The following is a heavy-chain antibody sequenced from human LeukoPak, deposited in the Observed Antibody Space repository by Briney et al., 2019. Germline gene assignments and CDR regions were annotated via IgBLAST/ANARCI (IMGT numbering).Heavy chain of an antibody. V-gene: IGHV1-69*06. CDR2: IIPIFGTA. J-gene: IGHJ4*02. CDR1: GYTFTSYG. Sequence: SVKVSCKASGYTFTSYGISWVRQAPGQGLEWMGGIIPIFGTANYAQKFQGRVTITADKSTSTAYMELSSLRSEDTAVYYCARDRRPHYDFWSGYDYWGQGTLVTISS. D-gene: IGHD3-3*01. CDR3: ARDRRPHYDFWSGYDY.